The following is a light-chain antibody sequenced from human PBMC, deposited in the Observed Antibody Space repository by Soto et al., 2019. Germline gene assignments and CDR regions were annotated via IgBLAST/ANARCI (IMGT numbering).Light chain of an antibody. CDR2: GAS. J-gene: IGKJ4*01. Sequence: EVVMRQSPATLSVSPGEGATLSCRASQSVSSNLAWYQQKPGQAPRLLIYGASTRATGIPARFSGSGSGTEFTLTISSLQSEDFAVYYCQQYNNWPPLLTFGGGTKVDIK. CDR3: QQYNNWPPLLT. V-gene: IGKV3-15*01. CDR1: QSVSSN.